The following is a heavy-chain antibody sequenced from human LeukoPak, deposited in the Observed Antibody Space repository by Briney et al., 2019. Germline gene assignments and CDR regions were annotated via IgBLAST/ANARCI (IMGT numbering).Heavy chain of an antibody. CDR2: IKEDGSEK. D-gene: IGHD6-19*01. CDR3: ARESESSGWYDY. V-gene: IGHV3-7*05. CDR1: GFTFGSYW. Sequence: GGSLRLSCAASGFTFGSYWMSWVRQAPGKGLEWVANIKEDGSEKYYVDAVKGRFTISRDNSKNSLYLQMNSLRSDDTALYYCARESESSGWYDYWGQGTLVTVSS. J-gene: IGHJ4*02.